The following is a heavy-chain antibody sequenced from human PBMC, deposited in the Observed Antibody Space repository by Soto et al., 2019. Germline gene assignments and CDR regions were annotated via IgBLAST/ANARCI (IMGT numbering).Heavy chain of an antibody. Sequence: PGGSLRLSCAASGFTFSSYSMNWVRQAPGKGLEWVSSISSSTSYIYYADSVKGRFTISRDNAKNSLYLQMNSLRAEDTAVYYCARDSTTLHDFWSGYYGSNWFDPWGQGTLVTVSS. CDR3: ARDSTTLHDFWSGYYGSNWFDP. CDR1: GFTFSSYS. J-gene: IGHJ5*02. D-gene: IGHD3-3*01. V-gene: IGHV3-21*01. CDR2: ISSSTSYI.